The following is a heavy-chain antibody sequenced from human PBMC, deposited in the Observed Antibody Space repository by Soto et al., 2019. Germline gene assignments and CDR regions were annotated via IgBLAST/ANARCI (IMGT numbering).Heavy chain of an antibody. CDR2: VYYTGGV. D-gene: IGHD3-10*01. V-gene: IGHV4-39*01. J-gene: IGHJ5*02. CDR3: ASLYASGPTRWFDP. CDR1: GVSISSSTYY. Sequence: QLQLQESGPGLVKPSETLSLTCTVSGVSISSSTYYWGWIRQPPGKGLEYVGAVYYTGGVYYNPSVQRRVTISADTSKNQFSLRLSSVTAADTAVYYCASLYASGPTRWFDPWGQGTLVTVSS.